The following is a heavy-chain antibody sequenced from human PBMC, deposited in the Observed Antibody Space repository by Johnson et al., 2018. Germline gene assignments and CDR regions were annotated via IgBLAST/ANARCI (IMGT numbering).Heavy chain of an antibody. D-gene: IGHD3-3*01. CDR1: GLTFSRYA. J-gene: IGHJ3*02. CDR2: ISYDGMNK. Sequence: QVQLVESGGGVVQPGRSLRLSCAASGLTFSRYAMHWVRQAPGKGLVWVASISYDGMNKYYGDSLKGRFTISRDNSKNMLFLERNRLRAEDTAVCYCASVPNGSGYYTGYAFDIWGQGTMVTVS. V-gene: IGHV3-30*04. CDR3: ASVPNGSGYYTGYAFDI.